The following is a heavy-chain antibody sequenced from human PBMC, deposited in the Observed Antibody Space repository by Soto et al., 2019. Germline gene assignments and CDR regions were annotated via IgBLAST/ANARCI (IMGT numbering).Heavy chain of an antibody. V-gene: IGHV1-69*06. CDR1: GGTFSSYA. Sequence: QVQLVQSGAEVKKPGSSVKVSCKASGGTFSSYAISWVRQAPGQGLEWMGGIIPSFGTANYAQKLQGRVTITAAKATSTAYMELSSLRSEDTAVYYCARDVGGGGFDYWGQGTLVTVSS. CDR2: IIPSFGTA. D-gene: IGHD1-26*01. J-gene: IGHJ4*02. CDR3: ARDVGGGGFDY.